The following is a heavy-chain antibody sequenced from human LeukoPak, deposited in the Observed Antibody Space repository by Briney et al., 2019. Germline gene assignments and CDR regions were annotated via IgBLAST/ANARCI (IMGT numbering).Heavy chain of an antibody. CDR3: ARDPHGSSGWYDH. V-gene: IGHV4-4*07. Sequence: PSETLSLTCTVSGGSISYYYWTWIRQPAGKGLEWIGRIHSSGSTNYNPSLKSRVTMSVDTSKNQFSLRLSSVTAADTAVYYCARDPHGSSGWYDHWGQGILVTVSS. J-gene: IGHJ5*02. CDR1: GGSISYYY. CDR2: IHSSGST. D-gene: IGHD6-19*01.